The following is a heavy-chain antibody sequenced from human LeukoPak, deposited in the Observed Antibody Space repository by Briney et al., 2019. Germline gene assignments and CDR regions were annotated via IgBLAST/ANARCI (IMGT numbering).Heavy chain of an antibody. CDR2: IYTSGST. V-gene: IGHV4-61*02. CDR3: ARGGERYCSSTSCSLDY. CDR1: GGSISSGSYY. J-gene: IGHJ4*02. Sequence: SQTLSLTCTVSGGSISSGSYYWSWIRQPAGKGLEWIGRIYTSGSTNYNPSHKSQGTISVDTSKNQFSLKLSSMTAADTAVYYCARGGERYCSSTSCSLDYWGQGTLVTVSS. D-gene: IGHD2-2*01.